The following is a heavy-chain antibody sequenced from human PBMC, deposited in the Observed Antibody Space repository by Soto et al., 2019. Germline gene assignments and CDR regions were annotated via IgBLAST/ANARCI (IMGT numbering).Heavy chain of an antibody. V-gene: IGHV5-51*01. D-gene: IGHD3-3*01. CDR3: ARLEQRRGGYYAYYYYYGMDV. CDR1: GYSFTSYW. CDR2: IYPGDSDT. Sequence: EVQLVQSGAEVKKPGESLKISCKGSGYSFTSYWIGWVRQMPGKGLEWMGIIYPGDSDTRYSPSFQGQVTTSADKSISTAYLQWSSLKASDTAMYYCARLEQRRGGYYAYYYYYGMDVWGQGTTVTVSS. J-gene: IGHJ6*02.